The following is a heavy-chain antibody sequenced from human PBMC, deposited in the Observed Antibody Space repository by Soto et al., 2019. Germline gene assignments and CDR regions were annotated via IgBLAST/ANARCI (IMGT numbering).Heavy chain of an antibody. CDR1: GFTFRSYW. Sequence: GGSLRLSCAASGFTFRSYWMQWVRQAPGKGLVWVSWINSDGSSTSYADSVKGRFTISRDNAKNTLYLQMSSLRAEDTAVYYCASGGSSLNFDSWGQGAVVTVSS. V-gene: IGHV3-74*01. J-gene: IGHJ4*02. CDR3: ASGGSSLNFDS. D-gene: IGHD6-6*01. CDR2: INSDGSST.